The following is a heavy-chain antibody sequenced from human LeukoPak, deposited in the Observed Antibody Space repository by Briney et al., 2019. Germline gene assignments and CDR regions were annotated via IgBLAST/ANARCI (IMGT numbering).Heavy chain of an antibody. J-gene: IGHJ6*03. V-gene: IGHV3-48*04. CDR1: GFTFSSYS. CDR2: ISSSSSTI. Sequence: PGGSLRLSCAASGFTFSSYSMNWVRQAPGKGLEWVSYISSSSSTIYYADSVKGRFTISRDNAKNSLYLQMNSLRAEDTAMYYCARDTCSSTSCYYYYYMDVWGKGTTVTVSS. D-gene: IGHD2-2*01. CDR3: ARDTCSSTSCYYYYYMDV.